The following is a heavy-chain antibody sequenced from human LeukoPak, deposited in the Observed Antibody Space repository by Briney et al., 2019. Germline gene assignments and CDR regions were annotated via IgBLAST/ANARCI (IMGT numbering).Heavy chain of an antibody. Sequence: ASVKVSCKASGYTFTGYYMHWVRQAPGQGLEWMGWMNPNSGNTGYAQKFQGRVTMTRNTSISTAYMELSSLRSEDTAVYYCAKRGGTLYNGYDWGSFDYWGQGTLVTVSS. CDR1: GYTFTGYY. J-gene: IGHJ4*02. CDR3: AKRGGTLYNGYDWGSFDY. D-gene: IGHD5-12*01. CDR2: MNPNSGNT. V-gene: IGHV1-8*02.